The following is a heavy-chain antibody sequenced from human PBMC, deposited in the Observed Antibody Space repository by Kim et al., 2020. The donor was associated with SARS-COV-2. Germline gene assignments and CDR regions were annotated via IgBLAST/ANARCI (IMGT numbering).Heavy chain of an antibody. CDR3: ARGGYSNYPYYYYYYMDV. CDR1: GFTFSSYD. CDR2: IGTAGDT. V-gene: IGHV3-13*01. J-gene: IGHJ6*03. D-gene: IGHD4-4*01. Sequence: GGSLRLSCAASGFTFSSYDMHWVRQATGKGLEWVSAIGTAGDTYYPGSVKGRFTISRENAKNSLYLQMNSLRAGDTAVYYCARGGYSNYPYYYYYYMDVWGKGTTVTVSS.